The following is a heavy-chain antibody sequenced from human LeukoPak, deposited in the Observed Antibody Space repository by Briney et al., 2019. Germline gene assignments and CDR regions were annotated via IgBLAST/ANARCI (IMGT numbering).Heavy chain of an antibody. V-gene: IGHV1-8*01. CDR2: MNPNSGNT. CDR3: ARVRGSVAARRAYYYYYMDV. J-gene: IGHJ6*03. Sequence: ASVKVSCKASGYTFTSYGINWVRQATGQGLEWMGWMNPNSGNTGYAQKFQGRVTMTRNTSISTAYIELSSLRSEDTAVYYCARVRGSVAARRAYYYYYMDVWGKGTTVTVSS. CDR1: GYTFTSYG. D-gene: IGHD6-6*01.